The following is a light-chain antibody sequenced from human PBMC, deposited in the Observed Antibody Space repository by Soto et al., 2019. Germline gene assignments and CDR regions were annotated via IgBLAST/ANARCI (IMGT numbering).Light chain of an antibody. CDR1: SSDVGGYNY. CDR2: DVS. CDR3: SSYTSSRTYV. J-gene: IGLJ1*01. V-gene: IGLV2-14*01. Sequence: ALTQPASVSGSPGQSITISCTGTSSDVGGYNYVSWYQQHPGKAPKLMIYDVSNRPSGVSNRFSGSKSGNTASLTISGLQAADEADYYCSSYTSSRTYVFGTGTKLTVL.